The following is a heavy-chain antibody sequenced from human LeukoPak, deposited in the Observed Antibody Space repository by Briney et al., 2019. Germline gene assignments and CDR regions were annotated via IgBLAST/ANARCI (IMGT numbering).Heavy chain of an antibody. J-gene: IGHJ6*02. Sequence: SETLSLTCPVSGGSISSGGYYWSWIRQHPGKGLERIGYIYYSGSTYYNPSLKSRVTISVDTSKNQFSLKLSSVTAADTAVYYCASIAARPFYYGMDVWGQGTTVTVSS. CDR3: ASIAARPFYYGMDV. CDR2: IYYSGST. CDR1: GGSISSGGYY. V-gene: IGHV4-31*03. D-gene: IGHD6-6*01.